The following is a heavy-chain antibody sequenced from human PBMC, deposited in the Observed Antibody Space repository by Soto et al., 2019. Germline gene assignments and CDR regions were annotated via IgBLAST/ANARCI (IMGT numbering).Heavy chain of an antibody. CDR1: GGSISSGDYY. D-gene: IGHD2-2*01. CDR3: ARGLIGYQLLWRMDY. Sequence: SETLSLTCTVSGGSISSGDYYWSWIRQPPGKGLEWIGYIYYSGSTYYNPSLKSRVTISVDTSKNQFSLKLSSVTAADTAVYYCARGLIGYQLLWRMDYWGQGTLVTVSS. CDR2: IYYSGST. V-gene: IGHV4-30-4*01. J-gene: IGHJ4*02.